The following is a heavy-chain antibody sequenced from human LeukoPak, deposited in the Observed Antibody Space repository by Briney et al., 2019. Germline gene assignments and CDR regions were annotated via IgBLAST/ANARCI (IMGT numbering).Heavy chain of an antibody. Sequence: SETLFLTCSVNGDSFNTYYWSWIRQPPGRALEWIGEVSHRGTTSYSPSLKSRVTISVETSKNQFSLSVKSVTAADTAIYYCAKKRRRGYYLNSAFDMWGQGTMVTVSS. D-gene: IGHD3-3*01. CDR1: GDSFNTYY. CDR2: VSHRGTT. CDR3: AKKRRRGYYLNSAFDM. V-gene: IGHV4-34*01. J-gene: IGHJ3*02.